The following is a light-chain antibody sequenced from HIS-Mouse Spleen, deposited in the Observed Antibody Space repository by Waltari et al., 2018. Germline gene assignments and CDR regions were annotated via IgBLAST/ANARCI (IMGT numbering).Light chain of an antibody. CDR2: GAS. CDR1: QSVSSN. CDR3: QQYNNWPYT. Sequence: EIVMTQSPATLSVSPGERATLSCRASQSVSSNLAWYQQKPGQAPWLLIYGASTRATGIPARFSGSGSWTEFTLTISSMQSEDFAVYYCQQYNNWPYTFGQGTKLEIK. J-gene: IGKJ2*01. V-gene: IGKV3-15*01.